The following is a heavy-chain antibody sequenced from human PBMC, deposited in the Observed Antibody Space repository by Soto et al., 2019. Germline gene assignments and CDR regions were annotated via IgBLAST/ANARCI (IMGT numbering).Heavy chain of an antibody. CDR1: GYTFTSYG. CDR3: ARDPDYYYGSGSDNWFDP. D-gene: IGHD3-10*01. CDR2: ISAYNGNT. Sequence: QVQLVQSGAEVKKPGASVKVSCKASGYTFTSYGISWVRQAPGQGLEWMGWISAYNGNTNYAQKLQGRVTMTTDTSTSTAYMELRRLRSDDTAVYYCARDPDYYYGSGSDNWFDPWGQGTLVTVSS. J-gene: IGHJ5*02. V-gene: IGHV1-18*01.